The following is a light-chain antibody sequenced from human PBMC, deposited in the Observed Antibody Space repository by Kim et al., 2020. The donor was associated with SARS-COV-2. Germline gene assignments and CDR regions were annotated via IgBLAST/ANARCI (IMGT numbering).Light chain of an antibody. CDR3: QTWGTGILV. CDR2: VNSDGSH. J-gene: IGLJ3*02. V-gene: IGLV4-69*01. CDR1: SGHSSNA. Sequence: QLVVTQSPSASASLGASVKLTCTLSSGHSSNAITWHQHQPEKAPRYLMKVNSDGSHIKEDGISDRFSGSSSGAERYLTISSLQSEDEADYYCQTWGTGILVFGGGTQLTVL.